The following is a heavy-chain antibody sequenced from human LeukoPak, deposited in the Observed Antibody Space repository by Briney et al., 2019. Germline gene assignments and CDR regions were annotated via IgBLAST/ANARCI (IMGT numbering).Heavy chain of an antibody. Sequence: SETLSLTCTVSGGSISDNYWSWTRQPPGKGLEWIGYAYYSGHTNYKSSLKSRVTMSLDTSKSQFSLRLSSVTAADTAVYFCARHPFATPFDYWGPGTLVTVSS. CDR2: AYYSGHT. V-gene: IGHV4-59*08. D-gene: IGHD2-15*01. CDR3: ARHPFATPFDY. J-gene: IGHJ4*02. CDR1: GGSISDNY.